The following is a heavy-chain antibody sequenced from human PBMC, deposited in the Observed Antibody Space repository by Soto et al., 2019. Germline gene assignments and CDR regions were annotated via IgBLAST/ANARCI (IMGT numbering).Heavy chain of an antibody. J-gene: IGHJ4*02. CDR3: ARDKLDFWSGYQLDY. Sequence: QVQLVQSGAEVKKPGASVKVSCKASGYTFTSYAMHWVRQAPGQRLEWMGWINAGNGNTKYSQKFQGRVTITRDTSASTAYMELCSLRSEDTAVYYCARDKLDFWSGYQLDYWGQGTLVTVSS. CDR1: GYTFTSYA. CDR2: INAGNGNT. V-gene: IGHV1-3*01. D-gene: IGHD3-3*01.